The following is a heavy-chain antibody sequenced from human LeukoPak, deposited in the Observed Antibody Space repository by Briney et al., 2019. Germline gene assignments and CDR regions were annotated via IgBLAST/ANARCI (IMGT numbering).Heavy chain of an antibody. Sequence: PSVTLSLACSVFGGSVSSGSYYWSWIRQSPGKGLEWIGCIYYSGSTNYNPSLRGRVAMSIDTSKNHFSLRLISVTATDTAIYYCARAPGIVGTTPFGNYWGRGTLVTVSS. CDR2: IYYSGST. J-gene: IGHJ4*02. CDR3: ARAPGIVGTTPFGNY. D-gene: IGHD1-26*01. CDR1: GGSVSSGSYY. V-gene: IGHV4-61*03.